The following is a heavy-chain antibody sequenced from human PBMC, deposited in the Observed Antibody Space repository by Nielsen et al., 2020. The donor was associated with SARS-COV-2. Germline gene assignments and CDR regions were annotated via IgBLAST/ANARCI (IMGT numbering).Heavy chain of an antibody. CDR2: IYYSGST. V-gene: IGHV4-39*01. CDR1: GGSFSSYY. CDR3: ARIFGVVIIRGDAFDI. J-gene: IGHJ3*02. Sequence: SETLSLTCAVYGGSFSSYYWGWIRQPPGKGLEWIGSIYYSGSTYYNPSLKSRVTISVDTSKNQFSLKLSSVTAADTAVYYCARIFGVVIIRGDAFDIWGQGTMVTVSS. D-gene: IGHD3-3*01.